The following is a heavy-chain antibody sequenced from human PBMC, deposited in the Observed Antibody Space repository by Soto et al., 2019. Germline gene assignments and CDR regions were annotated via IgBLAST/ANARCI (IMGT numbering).Heavy chain of an antibody. J-gene: IGHJ1*01. V-gene: IGHV1-69*13. D-gene: IGHD3-22*01. CDR1: GYTFTSCY. Sequence: SVKVTCKASGYTFTSCYMRRVRQAPGQGLEWMGIIIPCFGTANYAQKFQGRVTITADESTSTAYMELSSLRSEDTAVYYCARDRSSSSGYRKYFQHWGQGTLVTVSS. CDR3: ARDRSSSSGYRKYFQH. CDR2: IIPCFGTA.